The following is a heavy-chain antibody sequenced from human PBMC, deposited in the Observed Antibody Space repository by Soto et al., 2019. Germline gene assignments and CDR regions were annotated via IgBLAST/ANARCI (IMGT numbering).Heavy chain of an antibody. Sequence: PSETLSLTCTVSGGSISSSSYYWGWVRQPPGKGLEWIGSIYYSGSTYYNPALKRRVTISVDTSKNQFSLKLSSVTAADTAVYYCASCQGYNWFDPWGQGTLVTVSS. CDR2: IYYSGST. V-gene: IGHV4-39*01. CDR1: GGSISSSSYY. CDR3: ASCQGYNWFDP. J-gene: IGHJ5*02.